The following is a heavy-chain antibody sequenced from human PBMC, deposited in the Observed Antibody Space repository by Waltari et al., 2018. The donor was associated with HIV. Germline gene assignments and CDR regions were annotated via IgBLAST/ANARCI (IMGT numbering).Heavy chain of an antibody. V-gene: IGHV4-39*01. CDR2: VYSNGIT. CDR1: TGYTSQTSF. J-gene: IGHJ4*02. Sequence: QLQLQESGAALVKPCETLSLTCTVSTGYTSQTSFRGWVRQSPGTGLEWIGVVYSNGITHYSPSLESRVTMSVDSSKNLFSLTLTSVTAADTALYFCATLRTVTGTIDYWGQGSLVTVSS. D-gene: IGHD4-17*01. CDR3: ATLRTVTGTIDY.